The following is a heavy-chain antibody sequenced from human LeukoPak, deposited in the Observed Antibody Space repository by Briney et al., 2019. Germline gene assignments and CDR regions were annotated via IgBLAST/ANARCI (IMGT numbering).Heavy chain of an antibody. Sequence: SETLSLTCTVSGGSISSYYWSWIRQPAGKGLEWIGRTYTSGSTNYNPSLKSRVTMSVDTSKNQFSLKLSSVTAADTAVYYCARDRLDYGDYFYFDYWGQGTLVTVSS. CDR3: ARDRLDYGDYFYFDY. CDR1: GGSISSYY. J-gene: IGHJ4*02. CDR2: TYTSGST. D-gene: IGHD4-17*01. V-gene: IGHV4-4*07.